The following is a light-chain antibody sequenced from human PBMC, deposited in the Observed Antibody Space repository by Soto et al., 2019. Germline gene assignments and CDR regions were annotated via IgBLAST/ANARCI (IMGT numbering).Light chain of an antibody. J-gene: IGLJ1*01. CDR3: SSYTNINTRAGV. Sequence: QSVLTQPASGSGSPGRPITISCTGTSSDVGGYNYVSWYQQHPGKAPKLMIYEVSNRPSGVSNRFSGSKSGNTASLTISGLQAEDEADYYCSSYTNINTRAGVFGTGTKVTVL. V-gene: IGLV2-14*01. CDR2: EVS. CDR1: SSDVGGYNY.